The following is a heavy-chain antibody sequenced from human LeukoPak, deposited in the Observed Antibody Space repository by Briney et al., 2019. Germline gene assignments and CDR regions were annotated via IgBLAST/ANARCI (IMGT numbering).Heavy chain of an antibody. CDR2: IGSRSTSI. D-gene: IGHD2-2*01. CDR1: GFTFTSHS. Sequence: GGSLRLSCAASGFTFTSHSMNWVRQAPGKGLEWVSSIGSRSTSIYYADSVKGRFTISRDNAKDSLYLQMNSLRAEDTAVYYCARETSESFDIWGQGTMVTVSS. V-gene: IGHV3-21*01. CDR3: ARETSESFDI. J-gene: IGHJ3*02.